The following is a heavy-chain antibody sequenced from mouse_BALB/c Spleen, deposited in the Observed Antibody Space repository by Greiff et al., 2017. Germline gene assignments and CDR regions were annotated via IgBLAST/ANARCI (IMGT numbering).Heavy chain of an antibody. CDR2: INPSNGGT. Sequence: QVQLQQPGAELVNPGASVKLSCKASGYTFTSYYMYWVKQRPGQGLEWIGGINPSNGGTNFNEKFKSKATLTVDKSSSTAYMQLSSLTSEDSAVYYCTTIYYGYGNFDYWGQGTTLTVSS. CDR1: GYTFTSYY. CDR3: TTIYYGYGNFDY. V-gene: IGHV1S81*02. D-gene: IGHD2-2*01. J-gene: IGHJ2*01.